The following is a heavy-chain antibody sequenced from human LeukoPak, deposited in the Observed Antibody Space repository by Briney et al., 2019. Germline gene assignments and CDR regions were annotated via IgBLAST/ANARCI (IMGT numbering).Heavy chain of an antibody. D-gene: IGHD6-6*01. CDR3: VRVKGSYFDF. Sequence: GGSLRLSCEASGFTFRSYSMCWVRQAPGKGLEWSSYISISSTNRYYADSVTGRFTISSDNADNSLFLQMNSLRAKDTALYYCVRVKGSYFDFWGQGAQVTVSS. CDR2: ISISSTNR. CDR1: GFTFRSYS. J-gene: IGHJ4*02. V-gene: IGHV3-48*04.